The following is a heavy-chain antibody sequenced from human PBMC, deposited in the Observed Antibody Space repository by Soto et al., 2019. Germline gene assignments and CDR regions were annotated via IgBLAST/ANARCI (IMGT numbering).Heavy chain of an antibody. V-gene: IGHV1-46*01. J-gene: IGHJ6*02. CDR1: GYTLTSYD. D-gene: IGHD3-3*01. CDR2: INPSGGST. CDR3: ARALRFLEWFSRMDV. Sequence: ASMEGPCKASGYTLTSYDIHWVRQAPGQGLEWMGIINPSGGSTSYAQKLQGRVTMTTDTSTSTAYMELRSLRSDDTAVYYCARALRFLEWFSRMDVWGQGTTVTVSS.